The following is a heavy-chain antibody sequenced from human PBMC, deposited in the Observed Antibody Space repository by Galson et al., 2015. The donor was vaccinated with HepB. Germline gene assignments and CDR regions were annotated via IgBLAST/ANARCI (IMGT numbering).Heavy chain of an antibody. CDR2: ISYDGSNK. Sequence: SLRLSCAASGFTFSSYGMHWVRQAPGKGLEWVAVISYDGSNKYYADSVKGRFTISRDNSKNTLYLQMNSLRAEDTAVYYCAGGSTVTTLDIWGQGTMVTVSS. CDR1: GFTFSSYG. D-gene: IGHD4-17*01. J-gene: IGHJ3*02. CDR3: AGGSTVTTLDI. V-gene: IGHV3-30*03.